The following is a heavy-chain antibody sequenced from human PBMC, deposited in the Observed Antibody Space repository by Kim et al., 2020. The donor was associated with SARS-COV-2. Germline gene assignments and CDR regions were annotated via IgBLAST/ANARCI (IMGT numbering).Heavy chain of an antibody. Sequence: SETLSLTCDVDGGSLSGPFWSALRQRPGKGLAFIGEINHRGNNYYSPSLKSRVAVFLDTSKNQFSLQMECVTAADSGVYYRARRVRFSYDLWGQGTLVTVS. J-gene: IGHJ5*02. CDR3: ARRVRFSYDL. V-gene: IGHV4-34*01. D-gene: IGHD3-3*01. CDR1: GGSLSGPF. CDR2: INHRGNN.